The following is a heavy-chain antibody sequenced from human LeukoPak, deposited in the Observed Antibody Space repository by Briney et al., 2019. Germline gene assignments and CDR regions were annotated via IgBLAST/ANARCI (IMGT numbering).Heavy chain of an antibody. J-gene: IGHJ5*02. CDR1: GYSFRSYY. V-gene: IGHV4-59*01. CDR2: IYSNRNT. Sequence: SETLTLTCTVSGYSFRSYYLHWIRQPPGKGLEWIGYIYSNRNTNYNPSLESRVTMSIDPSKTHISLGLSSVTAADTAIYYCARTLYLLSSFDPWGQGTLVTVSS. CDR3: ARTLYLLSSFDP.